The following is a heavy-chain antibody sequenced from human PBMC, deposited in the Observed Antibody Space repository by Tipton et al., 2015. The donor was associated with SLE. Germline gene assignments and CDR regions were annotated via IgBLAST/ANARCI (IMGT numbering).Heavy chain of an antibody. D-gene: IGHD2-2*01. Sequence: SLRLSCAASGFTFSSYAMSWVRQAPGKGLEWVSAISGSGGSTYYADSVKGRFTISRDNSKNTLYLQMNSLRAEDTAVYYCARDRGGSSTSGLVPPYFDYWGQGTLVTVSS. CDR2: ISGSGGST. CDR1: GFTFSSYA. V-gene: IGHV3-23*01. CDR3: ARDRGGSSTSGLVPPYFDY. J-gene: IGHJ4*02.